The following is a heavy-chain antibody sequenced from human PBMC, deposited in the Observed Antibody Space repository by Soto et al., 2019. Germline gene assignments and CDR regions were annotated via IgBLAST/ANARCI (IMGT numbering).Heavy chain of an antibody. D-gene: IGHD3-10*01. CDR3: ARGIRYYYGSGSYSIFDY. Sequence: ASLKVSCKASGYTFTSYDINWVRQATGQGLEWMGWMNPNSGNTGYAQKFQGRVTMTRNTSISTAYMELSSLRSEDTAVYYCARGIRYYYGSGSYSIFDYWGQGTLVTVSS. CDR1: GYTFTSYD. V-gene: IGHV1-8*01. J-gene: IGHJ4*02. CDR2: MNPNSGNT.